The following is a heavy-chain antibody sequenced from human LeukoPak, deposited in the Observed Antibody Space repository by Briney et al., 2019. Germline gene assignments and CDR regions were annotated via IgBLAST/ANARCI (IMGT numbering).Heavy chain of an antibody. CDR2: ISPYNGNT. CDR1: GYTFINYG. V-gene: IGHV1-18*01. D-gene: IGHD1-26*01. J-gene: IGHJ4*02. Sequence: GASVTVSFTASGYTFINYGITWVRQAPGQGLEWMGWISPYNGNTKYLQKLQGRVTMTTDTSTSTAYMEVRSMRSDDTAVYYCAREESIGSYQFLHDYWGQGTLVTVSS. CDR3: AREESIGSYQFLHDY.